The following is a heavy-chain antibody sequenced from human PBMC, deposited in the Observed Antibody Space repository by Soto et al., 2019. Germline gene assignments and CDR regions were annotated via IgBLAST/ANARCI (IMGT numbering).Heavy chain of an antibody. CDR1: GYSFTGYF. CDR3: AREKDYDILTVYKRDGGLEY. V-gene: IGHV1-2*02. D-gene: IGHD3-9*01. J-gene: IGHJ4*02. CDR2: INPNTGAT. Sequence: GASVKVSCKASGYSFTGYFVHWVRQAAGPGLEWMGWINPNTGATKYAQKFQGRVTMTRDTSITTAYMELSRMRSDDTAVYYCAREKDYDILTVYKRDGGLEYWGQGTQVTVSS.